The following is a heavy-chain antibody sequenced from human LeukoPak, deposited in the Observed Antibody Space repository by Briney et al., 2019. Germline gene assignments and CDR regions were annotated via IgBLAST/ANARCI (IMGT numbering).Heavy chain of an antibody. CDR2: IYYSGST. D-gene: IGHD6-19*01. V-gene: IGHV4-61*08. J-gene: IGHJ4*02. Sequence: SQTLSLTCTVSGGSISSGGYHWGWIRRPPGKGLEWTGYIYYSGSTNYNPSLKSRVTISVDTSKNQFSLKLSSVTAADTAIYYCARAVSGRFDYWGQGTLVTVSS. CDR1: GGSISSGGYH. CDR3: ARAVSGRFDY.